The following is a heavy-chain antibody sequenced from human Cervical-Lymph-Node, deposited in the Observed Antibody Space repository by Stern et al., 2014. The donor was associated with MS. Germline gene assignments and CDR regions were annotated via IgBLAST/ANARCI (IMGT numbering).Heavy chain of an antibody. D-gene: IGHD2-2*01. CDR2: ISYDGSNK. V-gene: IGHV3-30-3*01. Sequence: VQLVESGGGVVQPGRSLRLSCAASGFTFSIYAMHWVRQAPGKGLEWVAVISYDGSNKYYADSVKGRFTISRDKSKNTLYLQMNSLRAEDTAVYYCAVVPPGGGYYYFYGMDVWGQGTTVTVSS. J-gene: IGHJ6*02. CDR1: GFTFSIYA. CDR3: AVVPPGGGYYYFYGMDV.